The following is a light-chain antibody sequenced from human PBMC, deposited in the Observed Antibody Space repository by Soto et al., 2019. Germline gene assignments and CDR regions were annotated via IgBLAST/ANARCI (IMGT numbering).Light chain of an antibody. J-gene: IGLJ1*01. CDR2: EVS. Sequence: QSALTQPASVSGSPGQSITISCTGTSSDVGSYNLVSWYQQHPGKAPKVMIYEVSKRPSGVPNRSSGSKSGNTASLTISELQAEDEADYYCCSYAGSSTYVFGTGTKVTVL. V-gene: IGLV2-23*02. CDR3: CSYAGSSTYV. CDR1: SSDVGSYNL.